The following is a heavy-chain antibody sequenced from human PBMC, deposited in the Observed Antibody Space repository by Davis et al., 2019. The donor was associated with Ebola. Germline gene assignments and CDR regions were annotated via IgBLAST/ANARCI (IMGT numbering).Heavy chain of an antibody. CDR3: ARAGSGYYYQYYFDY. CDR2: IKQDGSEK. Sequence: GESLKISCAASGFTFSIYWMSWVRQAPGKGLEWVANIKQDGSEKYYVDSVKGRFTISRDNAKDSLYLQMNSLRAEDTAVYYCARAGSGYYYQYYFDYWRQGTLITVSS. D-gene: IGHD3-22*01. J-gene: IGHJ4*02. CDR1: GFTFSIYW. V-gene: IGHV3-7*03.